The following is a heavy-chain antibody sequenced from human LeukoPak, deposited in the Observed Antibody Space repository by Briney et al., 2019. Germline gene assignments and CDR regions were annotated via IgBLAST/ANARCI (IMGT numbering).Heavy chain of an antibody. J-gene: IGHJ5*02. Sequence: GGSLRLSCAASGFTVSSNYMSWVRQAPGKGLEWVSAISGSGGSTYYADSVKGRFTISRDNSKNTLYLQMNSLRAEDTAVYYCARGGVGATTYVWFDPWGQGTLVTVSS. V-gene: IGHV3-23*01. D-gene: IGHD1-26*01. CDR1: GFTVSSNY. CDR3: ARGGVGATTYVWFDP. CDR2: ISGSGGST.